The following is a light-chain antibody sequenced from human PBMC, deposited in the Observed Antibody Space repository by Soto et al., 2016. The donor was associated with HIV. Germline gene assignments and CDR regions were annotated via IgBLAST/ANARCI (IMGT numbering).Light chain of an antibody. CDR1: QSVSRF. Sequence: DIQMTQSPSSLSASVGDRVTITCRAGQSVSRFLNWYQQKGGKAPKLLIYAASSLESGVPSRFSGSGSGTDFTLTISSLQPEDFATYYCQQSSTTPWTFGQGTKVEIK. J-gene: IGKJ1*01. CDR3: QQSSTTPWT. V-gene: IGKV1-39*01. CDR2: AAS.